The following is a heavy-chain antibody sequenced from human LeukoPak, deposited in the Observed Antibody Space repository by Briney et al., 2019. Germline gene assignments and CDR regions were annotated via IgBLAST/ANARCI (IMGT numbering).Heavy chain of an antibody. D-gene: IGHD1-1*01. CDR2: ISYDGSNK. Sequence: GGSLRLSCAASGFTFSSYAVHWVRQAPGKGLEWVAVISYDGSNKYYADSVKGRFTISRDNSKNTLYPQMNSLRAEDTAVYYCAREWGTGFDPWGQGTLVTVSS. V-gene: IGHV3-30-3*01. CDR3: AREWGTGFDP. CDR1: GFTFSSYA. J-gene: IGHJ5*02.